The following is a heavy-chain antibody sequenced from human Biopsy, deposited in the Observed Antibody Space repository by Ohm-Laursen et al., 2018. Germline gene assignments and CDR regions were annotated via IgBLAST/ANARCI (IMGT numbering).Heavy chain of an antibody. CDR1: GGSIDFKY. CDR3: ARELMEYYDSSGYFDH. D-gene: IGHD3-22*01. Sequence: PSDTLSLTWPVSGGSIDFKYWTWIRQSADKGLEWIGRITPTGVTHYNPSLESRVTMSLDTSKKLFSLKLSSVTAADTAMYYCARELMEYYDSSGYFDHWGQGSLVTVSS. CDR2: ITPTGVT. V-gene: IGHV4-4*07. J-gene: IGHJ4*02.